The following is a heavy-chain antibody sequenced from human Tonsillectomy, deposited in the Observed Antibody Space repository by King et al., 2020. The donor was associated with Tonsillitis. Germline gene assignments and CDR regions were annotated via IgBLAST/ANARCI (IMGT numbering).Heavy chain of an antibody. J-gene: IGHJ2*01. V-gene: IGHV4-31*03. D-gene: IGHD3-10*01. Sequence: VQLQESGPGLVKPSQTLSLTCTVSGGSISSGGYYWSWVRQHPGKGLEWIGYIYYSGSTYYNPSLKSRVTMSVDTSKNQFSLKLTSVTVADTAVFYCARATPDGSVVRGLITTYWYFDLWGRGTLVTVSS. CDR3: ARATPDGSVVRGLITTYWYFDL. CDR2: IYYSGST. CDR1: GGSISSGGYY.